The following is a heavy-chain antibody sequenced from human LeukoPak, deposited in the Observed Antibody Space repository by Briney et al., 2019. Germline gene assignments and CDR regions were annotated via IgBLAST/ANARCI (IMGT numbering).Heavy chain of an antibody. J-gene: IGHJ4*02. D-gene: IGHD5-12*01. Sequence: GRSLRLSCAASGFTFSSYAMHWVRQAPGKGLEWVAVISYDGSNKYYADSVKGRFTISRDNSKNTLYLQMNSLRAEDTAVYYCARGIRGYSGYESLDYWGQGTLVTVSS. CDR2: ISYDGSNK. CDR1: GFTFSSYA. V-gene: IGHV3-30*04. CDR3: ARGIRGYSGYESLDY.